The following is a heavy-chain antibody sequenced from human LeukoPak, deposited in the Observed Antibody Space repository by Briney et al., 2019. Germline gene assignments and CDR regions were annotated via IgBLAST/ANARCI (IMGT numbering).Heavy chain of an antibody. J-gene: IGHJ3*02. V-gene: IGHV3-7*01. CDR3: TKDADLGATISGAFDI. CDR1: GFTFSRYW. D-gene: IGHD5-24*01. CDR2: IKQDGSEK. Sequence: PGGSLRLSCAASGFTFSRYWMSWVRQAPGKGLEWVASIKQDGSEKYYVDSVKGRFTVSRDNARNSVYVQMNRLRVEDTGIYYCTKDADLGATISGAFDIWGQGRKVTVSS.